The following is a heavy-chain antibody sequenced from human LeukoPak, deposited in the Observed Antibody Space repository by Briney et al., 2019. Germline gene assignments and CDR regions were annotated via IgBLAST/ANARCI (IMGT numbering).Heavy chain of an antibody. J-gene: IGHJ6*02. CDR3: ASYLTSIPSGMDV. CDR1: GFTFSRYW. V-gene: IGHV3-74*01. CDR2: ISTDGSST. Sequence: GGSLRLSCAAAGFTFSRYWMHWLRQAPGKGLEWVSRISTDGSSTSYADFVKGRFTISRDNGKNTLYLQMNSLRAEDTAVYYCASYLTSIPSGMDVWGQGTTVTVSS. D-gene: IGHD2/OR15-2a*01.